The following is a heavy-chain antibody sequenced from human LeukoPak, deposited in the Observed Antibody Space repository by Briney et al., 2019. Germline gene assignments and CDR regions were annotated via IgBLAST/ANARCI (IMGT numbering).Heavy chain of an antibody. CDR3: ARDYCTGEGCHHSLGL. J-gene: IGHJ4*02. D-gene: IGHD2-8*02. Sequence: ASVKVSCKASGYTFVNYGISWVRQAPGQGLEWMGWTNIRSGDTLYTQELQGRVIMTRDTSSTTAYMELRGLTSDDTALYFCARDYCTGEGCHHSLGLWGQGTLVTVSS. V-gene: IGHV1-18*01. CDR2: TNIRSGDT. CDR1: GYTFVNYG.